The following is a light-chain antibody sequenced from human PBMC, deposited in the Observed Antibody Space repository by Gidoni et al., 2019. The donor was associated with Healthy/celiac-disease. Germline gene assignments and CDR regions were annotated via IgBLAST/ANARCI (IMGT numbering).Light chain of an antibody. V-gene: IGLV3-25*03. Sequence: SYELTQPPSVSVSPGQTARITCSGDALPKQYAYWYQQKPGQAPVLVIYKDSERPSGIPERFSGSSSGTTVTLTISGVQAEDEADYYCRSADSSGTYREVFGGGTKLTVL. CDR1: ALPKQY. CDR2: KDS. J-gene: IGLJ3*02. CDR3: RSADSSGTYREV.